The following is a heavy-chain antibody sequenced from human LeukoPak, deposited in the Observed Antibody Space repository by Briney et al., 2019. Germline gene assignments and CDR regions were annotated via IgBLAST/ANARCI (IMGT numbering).Heavy chain of an antibody. CDR1: GGSFSGYY. D-gene: IGHD1-26*01. Sequence: SETLSLTCAVYGGSFSGYYWSWIRQPPGKGLEWIGEINHSGSTNYNPSLKSRVTISVDTSKNQFSLKLSSVTGADTAVYYCAREVGVVPFDYWGQGTLVTVSS. CDR2: INHSGST. V-gene: IGHV4-34*01. J-gene: IGHJ4*02. CDR3: AREVGVVPFDY.